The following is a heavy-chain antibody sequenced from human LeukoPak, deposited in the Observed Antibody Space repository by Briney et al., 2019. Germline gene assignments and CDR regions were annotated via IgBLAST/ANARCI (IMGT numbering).Heavy chain of an antibody. Sequence: SETLSLTCTVSGGSISSYYWSWIRQPPGKGLEWIGHISYSGSTNYNPSLKSRVTISADTSKNQVSLTLSSVTAADTAVYYCARHPELYFFDYWGQGTLVTVSS. CDR3: ARHPELYFFDY. V-gene: IGHV4-59*08. CDR1: GGSISSYY. J-gene: IGHJ4*02. CDR2: ISYSGST. D-gene: IGHD3-10*01.